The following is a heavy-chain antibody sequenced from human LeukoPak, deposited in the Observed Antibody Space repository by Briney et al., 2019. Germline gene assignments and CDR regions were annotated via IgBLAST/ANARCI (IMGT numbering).Heavy chain of an antibody. CDR2: INSDGSST. CDR1: GFTFSSYW. V-gene: IGHV3-74*01. Sequence: EGSLRLSCAASGFTFSSYWMHWVRQTPGKGLVWVSRINSDGSSTSYADSVKGRFTISRDNAKNTLYLQMNSLRAEDTAVYYCAVGSSFYYYYMDVWGKGTTVTISS. J-gene: IGHJ6*03. CDR3: AVGSSFYYYYMDV. D-gene: IGHD3-10*01.